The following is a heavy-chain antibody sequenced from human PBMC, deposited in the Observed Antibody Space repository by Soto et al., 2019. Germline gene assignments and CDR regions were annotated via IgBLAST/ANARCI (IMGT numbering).Heavy chain of an antibody. J-gene: IGHJ3*02. D-gene: IGHD2-15*01. CDR1: GFIVSDTY. CDR3: AREPRYCRGGSCSITGYAYDI. V-gene: IGHV3-66*01. Sequence: EVQLVESGGGLVQPGGSLRLSCTASGFIVSDTYVNWVRQAAGKGLEWVSVISNRGDTHYAESVRGRFSLSRDISDNTLHLQMNNLRVEDTAVYYCAREPRYCRGGSCSITGYAYDIWGQGTMVTVSS. CDR2: ISNRGDT.